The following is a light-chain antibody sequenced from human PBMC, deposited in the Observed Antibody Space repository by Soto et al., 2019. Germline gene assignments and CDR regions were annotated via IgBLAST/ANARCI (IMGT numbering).Light chain of an antibody. Sequence: EIVLTQSPATLSLSPGERATLSCRASRSVAGYLAWYQQRPGQAPRLLMYDGSNRATGIPARFSGSGSGTDINLTISRLEPEDFGIYYCQQRSSRNTFGQGTKLEIK. J-gene: IGKJ2*01. CDR1: RSVAGY. V-gene: IGKV3-11*01. CDR3: QQRSSRNT. CDR2: DGS.